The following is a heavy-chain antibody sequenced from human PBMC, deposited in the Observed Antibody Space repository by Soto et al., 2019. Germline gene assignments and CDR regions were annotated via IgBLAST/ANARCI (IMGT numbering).Heavy chain of an antibody. J-gene: IGHJ3*02. D-gene: IGHD7-27*01. Sequence: PSETLSLTCSVSGGSINNFYWTWIRQPPGKGLEWVASVYYSGSTSYNPSLMSRVTISVDTSRNQFSLRLNSVTAADAAVYFCARQSPGEAYAYDIWGQGTVVTVSS. CDR2: VYYSGST. CDR3: ARQSPGEAYAYDI. V-gene: IGHV4-59*08. CDR1: GGSINNFY.